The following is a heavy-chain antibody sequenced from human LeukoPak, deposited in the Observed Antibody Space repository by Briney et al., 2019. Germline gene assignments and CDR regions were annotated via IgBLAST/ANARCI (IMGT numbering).Heavy chain of an antibody. D-gene: IGHD6-13*01. J-gene: IGHJ4*02. CDR3: ARTAAGKDFDF. CDR1: GGSLSSGGYY. V-gene: IGHV4-31*03. Sequence: TLSLTCTVSGGSLSSGGYYWSWIRQHPGKGLEWIGYIFHSGSSYYNPSLKSRVTISVDTSENQFFLKLNSVTAADTAVYYCARTAAGKDFDFWGQGTLVTVSS. CDR2: IFHSGSS.